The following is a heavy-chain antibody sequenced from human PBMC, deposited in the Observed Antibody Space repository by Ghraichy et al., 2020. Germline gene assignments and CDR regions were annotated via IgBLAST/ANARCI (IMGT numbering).Heavy chain of an antibody. D-gene: IGHD1-7*01. CDR1: GITVFSNY. J-gene: IGHJ6*02. CDR3: AKAPGITGSTSQEYYGMDV. V-gene: IGHV3-66*01. CDR2: VYSGGYT. Sequence: GGSLRLSCAASGITVFSNYMSWVRQAPGKGLEWVSVVYSGGYTFYGDSVKGRFTNSRDISKNTLYLQMSSLRAEDTAVYYCAKAPGITGSTSQEYYGMDVWGQGTTVTVSS.